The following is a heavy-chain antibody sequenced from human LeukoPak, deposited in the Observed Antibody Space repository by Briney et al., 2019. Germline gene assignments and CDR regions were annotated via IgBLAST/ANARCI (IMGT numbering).Heavy chain of an antibody. V-gene: IGHV3-30*04. CDR3: ARDDYSGSYYAFDY. D-gene: IGHD1-26*01. CDR2: ISYDGSNK. J-gene: IGHJ4*02. CDR1: GFTFSSYA. Sequence: GGSLRLSCAASGFTFSSYAMHWVRQAPGKGLEWVAVISYDGSNKYYADSVKGRFTISRDNSKNTLYLQMNSLRTEDTAVYYCARDDYSGSYYAFDYWGQGTLVTVSS.